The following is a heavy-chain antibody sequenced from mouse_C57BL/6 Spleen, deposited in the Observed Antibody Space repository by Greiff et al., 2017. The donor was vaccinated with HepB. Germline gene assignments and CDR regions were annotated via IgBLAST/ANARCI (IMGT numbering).Heavy chain of an antibody. CDR3: TSGASWDYFDY. CDR1: GYTFTDYY. Sequence: VQLQQSGPELVKPGASVKISCKASGYTFTDYYMNWVKQSHGKSLEWIGDINPNNGGTSYNQKFKGKATFTVDKSSSTAYMELRSLTSEDSAVYYCTSGASWDYFDYWGQGTTLTVSS. J-gene: IGHJ2*01. CDR2: INPNNGGT. D-gene: IGHD6-1*01. V-gene: IGHV1-26*01.